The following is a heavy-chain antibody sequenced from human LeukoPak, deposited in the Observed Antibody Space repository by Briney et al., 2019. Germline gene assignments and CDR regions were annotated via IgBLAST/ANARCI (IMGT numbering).Heavy chain of an antibody. CDR2: ISHSGSNL. V-gene: IGHV3-48*04. CDR3: ARGDSSGVPDY. Sequence: GGSLRLSCAASGFTFSSYAMKWIRQAPGKGLEWLSYISHSGSNLDYAESVRGRFTISRDNANHSLYLQINSLRAEDTAVYYCARGDSSGVPDYWGQGTLVTVSS. J-gene: IGHJ4*02. CDR1: GFTFSSYA. D-gene: IGHD3-22*01.